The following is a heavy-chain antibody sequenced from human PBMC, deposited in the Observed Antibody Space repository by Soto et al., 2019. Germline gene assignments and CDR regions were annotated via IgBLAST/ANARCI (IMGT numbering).Heavy chain of an antibody. V-gene: IGHV3-21*01. D-gene: IGHD3-22*01. CDR3: ESGSMLVVNRPAAFDI. J-gene: IGHJ3*02. Sequence: PGGSLRLSCAASGFTFSSYSMNWVRHAPGKGLEWVSSISSSSSYIYYADSVKGRFTISRDNAKNSLYLQMNSLRAEDTAVYSCESGSMLVVNRPAAFDIWGQGTMATVS. CDR1: GFTFSSYS. CDR2: ISSSSSYI.